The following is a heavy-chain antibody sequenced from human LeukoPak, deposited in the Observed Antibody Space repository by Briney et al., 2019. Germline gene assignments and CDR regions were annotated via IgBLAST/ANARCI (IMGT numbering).Heavy chain of an antibody. CDR3: ARREGYDILTGYYADY. D-gene: IGHD3-9*01. J-gene: IGHJ4*02. CDR1: GGSFSGYY. V-gene: IGHV4-34*01. CDR2: INHIGST. Sequence: SETLSLTCAVYGGSFSGYYWSWIRQPPGKGLEWIGEINHIGSTNYNPSLKRRVTISVDTSKNQFSLKLSSVTAADTAVHYCARREGYDILTGYYADYWGQGTLVTVSS.